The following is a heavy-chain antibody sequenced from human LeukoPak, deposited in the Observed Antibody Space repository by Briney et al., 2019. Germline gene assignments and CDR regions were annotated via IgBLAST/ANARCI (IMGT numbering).Heavy chain of an antibody. J-gene: IGHJ4*02. V-gene: IGHV4-59*08. CDR1: XGSISSYY. CDR2: IYYIGST. D-gene: IGHD6-13*01. Sequence: KPSETLSLTCTVSXGSISSYYWSWIRQPPGKGLEFIGFIYYIGSTNYNPSLKSRVTISVDTFKNQFSLKLRSVIATDTAVYYCARHAQPASSPLDYWGQGTLVTVSS. CDR3: ARHAQPASSPLDY.